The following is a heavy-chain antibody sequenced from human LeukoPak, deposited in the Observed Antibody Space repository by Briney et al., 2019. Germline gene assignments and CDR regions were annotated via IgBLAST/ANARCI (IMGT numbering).Heavy chain of an antibody. CDR2: ISSSGGNI. Sequence: SGXSLRLSCAASGFSFSSYEMIWVRQAPGKGLEWISYISSSGGNIYYADSVKGRFTISRDNAKNSLYLQMNSLRVEDTAVYYCARANTIFGVEPDYYFDYWGQGTLVSVSS. D-gene: IGHD3-3*01. CDR3: ARANTIFGVEPDYYFDY. CDR1: GFSFSSYE. J-gene: IGHJ4*02. V-gene: IGHV3-48*03.